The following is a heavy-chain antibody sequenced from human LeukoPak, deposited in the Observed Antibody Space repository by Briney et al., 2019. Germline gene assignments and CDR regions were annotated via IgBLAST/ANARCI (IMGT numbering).Heavy chain of an antibody. Sequence: GASVKVSCKASGYTFTSYAISWVRQAPGQGLEWMGGIIPIFGTANYAQKFQGRVTITADESTNTAYMELGSLRSEDTAVYYCARNGPWGGQLVDYGMDVWGQGTTVTVSS. CDR1: GYTFTSYA. J-gene: IGHJ6*02. CDR3: ARNGPWGGQLVDYGMDV. CDR2: IIPIFGTA. D-gene: IGHD6-6*01. V-gene: IGHV1-69*13.